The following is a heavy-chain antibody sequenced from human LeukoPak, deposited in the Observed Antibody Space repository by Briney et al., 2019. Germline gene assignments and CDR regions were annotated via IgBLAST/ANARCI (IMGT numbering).Heavy chain of an antibody. J-gene: IGHJ4*02. D-gene: IGHD2-2*02. CDR2: ISYDGSNK. Sequence: GGSLRLSCAASGFTFSSYAMHWVRQAPGKGLEWVAVISYDGSNKYYADSVKGRFTISRDNSKNTLYLQMNSLRAEDTAVCYCASRPLVVPAAIGDYWGQGTLVTVSS. V-gene: IGHV3-30-3*01. CDR1: GFTFSSYA. CDR3: ASRPLVVPAAIGDY.